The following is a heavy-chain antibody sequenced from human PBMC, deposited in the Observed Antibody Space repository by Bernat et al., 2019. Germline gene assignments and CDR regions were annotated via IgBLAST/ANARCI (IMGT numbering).Heavy chain of an antibody. CDR2: IYYSGST. D-gene: IGHD3-16*02. V-gene: IGHV4-61*01. CDR3: ARGGDDYDYIWGSYRYWQTWTSGAKGPRSPTFLLANMDV. CDR1: GGSVSSGSYY. Sequence: QVQLQESGPGLVKPSETLSLTCTVSGGSVSSGSYYWSWIRQPPGKGLEWIGYIYYSGSTNYNPSLKSRVTISVDTSKNQFSLKLSSVTAADTAVYYCARGGDDYDYIWGSYRYWQTWTSGAKGPRSPTFLLANMDVWGKGTTVTVSS. J-gene: IGHJ6*03.